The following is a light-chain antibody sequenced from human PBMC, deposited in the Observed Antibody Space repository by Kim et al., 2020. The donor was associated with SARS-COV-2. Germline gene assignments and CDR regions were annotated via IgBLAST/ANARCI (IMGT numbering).Light chain of an antibody. CDR1: QSITSG. CDR3: QQHNGY. V-gene: IGKV1-5*01. CDR2: LVS. Sequence: TLSASGGDTVPITCRASQSITSGLAWYQQKPGEAPKLLIYLVSNLDYGVPSRFSGSGSGTQFTLTISSLQPDDFATYYCQQHNGYFGGGTKVDIK. J-gene: IGKJ4*01.